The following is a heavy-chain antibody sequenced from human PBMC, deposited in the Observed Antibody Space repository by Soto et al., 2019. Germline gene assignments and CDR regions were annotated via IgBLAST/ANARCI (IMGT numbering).Heavy chain of an antibody. CDR2: MNPKSGNT. Sequence: QVQLVQSGAEVKKPGASVKVSCKASGYTFTNYDINWVRQATGQGLEWMRWMNPKSGNTGCAQQFQGRVIMTRSTSISTAYMELSSLRSEDTAVYYCVRVYGEIDYWGQGTLVTVSS. V-gene: IGHV1-8*01. CDR1: GYTFTNYD. J-gene: IGHJ4*02. CDR3: VRVYGEIDY. D-gene: IGHD4-17*01.